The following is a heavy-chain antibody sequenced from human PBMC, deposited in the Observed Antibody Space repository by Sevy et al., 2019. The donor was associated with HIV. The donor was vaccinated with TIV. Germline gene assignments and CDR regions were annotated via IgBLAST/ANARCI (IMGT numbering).Heavy chain of an antibody. J-gene: IGHJ3*02. Sequence: GGSLRLSCAASGFTFSSYSMNWVRQAPGKGLEWVSYISSSSSTIYYADSVKGRFTISRDNAKNSLYLQMNSLRAEDTAVYYCARMSYYYDSSGYNDAFDIWAKGQWSPSPQ. CDR3: ARMSYYYDSSGYNDAFDI. V-gene: IGHV3-48*01. CDR1: GFTFSSYS. CDR2: ISSSSSTI. D-gene: IGHD3-22*01.